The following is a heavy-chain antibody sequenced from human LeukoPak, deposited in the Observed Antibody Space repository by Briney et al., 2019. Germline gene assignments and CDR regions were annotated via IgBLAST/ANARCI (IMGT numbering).Heavy chain of an antibody. Sequence: SVKVSCKASGGTFSSYAISWVRRAPGQGLEWMGGIIPIFGTANYAQKFQGRVTITADESTSTAYMELSSLRSEDTAVYYCARDTRSQGGGSGSFDYWGQGTLVTVSS. J-gene: IGHJ4*02. CDR1: GGTFSSYA. V-gene: IGHV1-69*13. D-gene: IGHD3-10*01. CDR2: IIPIFGTA. CDR3: ARDTRSQGGGSGSFDY.